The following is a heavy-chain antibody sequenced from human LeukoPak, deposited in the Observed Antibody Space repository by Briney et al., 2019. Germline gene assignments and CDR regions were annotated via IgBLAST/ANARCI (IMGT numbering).Heavy chain of an antibody. J-gene: IGHJ4*02. CDR1: GFTFSSYS. D-gene: IGHD3-10*01. CDR2: IWYDGSNK. Sequence: GGSLRLSCAASGFTFSSYSMHWVRQAPGKGLEWVAVIWYDGSNKYYADSVKGRFTISRDNSKNTLYLQMNSLRAEDTAVYYCAKADQLVVRGVIIPLPPDYWGQGTLVTVSS. V-gene: IGHV3-33*06. CDR3: AKADQLVVRGVIIPLPPDY.